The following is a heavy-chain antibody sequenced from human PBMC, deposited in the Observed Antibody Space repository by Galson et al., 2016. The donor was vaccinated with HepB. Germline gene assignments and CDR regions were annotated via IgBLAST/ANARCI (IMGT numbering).Heavy chain of an antibody. CDR3: ARQQWPRVFDY. CDR2: ISSDGTSI. CDR1: GFTFSNYG. D-gene: IGHD6-19*01. J-gene: IGHJ4*02. V-gene: IGHV3-74*01. Sequence: SLRLSCAVSGFTFSNYGMHWVRQAPGKGLVWVSRISSDGTSIIYADSVKGRFTISRDNAKNTLYLQMNSLRAEDTAVYYCARQQWPRVFDYWGQGTLVTVSP.